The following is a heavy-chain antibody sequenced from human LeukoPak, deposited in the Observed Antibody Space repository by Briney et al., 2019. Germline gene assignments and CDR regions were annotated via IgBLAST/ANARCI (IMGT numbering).Heavy chain of an antibody. CDR3: AKDQFDGYNAFAY. J-gene: IGHJ4*02. V-gene: IGHV3-23*01. D-gene: IGHD5-24*01. CDR1: GFTFSSYA. CDR2: ISPSGDET. Sequence: GGSLRLSCAASGFTFSSYAMSWVRQAPGKGLEWVSGISPSGDETNYADSVKGRFTISRDNSKNTLYLQMDSLRAADTAVYYCAKDQFDGYNAFAYWGRGTLVTVSS.